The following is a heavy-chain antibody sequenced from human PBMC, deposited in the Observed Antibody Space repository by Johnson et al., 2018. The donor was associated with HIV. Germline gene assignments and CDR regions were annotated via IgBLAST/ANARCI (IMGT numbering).Heavy chain of an antibody. D-gene: IGHD6-19*01. V-gene: IGHV3-15*01. CDR1: GFTFTNAW. Sequence: VQLVESGGGLVQPGGSLRLSCVASGFTFTNAWMSWVRQAPGKGLEWVGRIKSKTDGGTTDYASPVKGRFTISRDDSKTTLYLQMNSLRAEDTAVYFCAKSSIAVQDAFDIWGQGTMVTVSS. CDR3: AKSSIAVQDAFDI. CDR2: IKSKTDGGTT. J-gene: IGHJ3*02.